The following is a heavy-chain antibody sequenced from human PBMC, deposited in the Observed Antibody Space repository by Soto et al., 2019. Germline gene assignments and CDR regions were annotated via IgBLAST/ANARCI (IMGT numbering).Heavy chain of an antibody. CDR1: GGSISSGGYY. Sequence: PSETLSLTCTVSGGSISSGGYYWSWIRQHPGKGLEWIGSIYYSGSTYYNPSLKSRVTISVDTSKNQFSLKLSSVTAADTAVYYCARHRRGSSSLDVWGKGTTVTVSS. J-gene: IGHJ6*04. CDR2: IYYSGST. CDR3: ARHRRGSSSLDV. V-gene: IGHV4-39*01. D-gene: IGHD6-13*01.